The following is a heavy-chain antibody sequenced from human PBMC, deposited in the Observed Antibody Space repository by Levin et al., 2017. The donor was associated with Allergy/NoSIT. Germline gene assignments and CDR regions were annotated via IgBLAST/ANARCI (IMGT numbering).Heavy chain of an antibody. J-gene: IGHJ4*02. V-gene: IGHV4-30-2*01. CDR1: GGSISSGGYS. CDR3: ARVAGYSYGYYFDY. CDR2: IYLSGST. D-gene: IGHD5-18*01. Sequence: SQTLSLPCAVSGGSISSGGYSWSWIRQPPGKGLEWIGNIYLSGSTNDNPSLKSRVTMSVDRSKNQFYLKLSYVTAADTAVYYCARVAGYSYGYYFDYWGPGTLVTVSS.